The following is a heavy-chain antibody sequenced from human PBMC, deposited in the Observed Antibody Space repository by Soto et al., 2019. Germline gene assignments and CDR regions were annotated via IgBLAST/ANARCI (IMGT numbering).Heavy chain of an antibody. D-gene: IGHD2-15*01. CDR3: ARLTGGYCSGGSCSRSPYYYYYMDV. CDR2: ISSSSSTI. CDR1: GFTFSSYS. J-gene: IGHJ6*03. Sequence: QPGGSLRLSCAASGFTFSSYSMNWVRQAPGKGLEWVSYISSSSSTIYYADSVKGRFTISRDNAKNSLYLQMNSLRAEDTAVYYCARLTGGYCSGGSCSRSPYYYYYMDVWGKGTTVTVSS. V-gene: IGHV3-48*01.